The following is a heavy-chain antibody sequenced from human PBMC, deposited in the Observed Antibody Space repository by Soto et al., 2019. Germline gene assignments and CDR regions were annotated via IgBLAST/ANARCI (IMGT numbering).Heavy chain of an antibody. Sequence: SETLSLTCTVSGVSVSSAGYYWTWIRQPPGKGLEWMGYISYSGSTYYNPSLKSRITISLDTSKSQFSLKLTSVTAADTAVYYCVRFVNYYYYGVAVWGQGTTATVSS. V-gene: IGHV4-31*03. J-gene: IGHJ6*02. CDR2: ISYSGST. CDR1: GVSVSSAGYY. CDR3: VRFVNYYYYGVAV. D-gene: IGHD2-21*01.